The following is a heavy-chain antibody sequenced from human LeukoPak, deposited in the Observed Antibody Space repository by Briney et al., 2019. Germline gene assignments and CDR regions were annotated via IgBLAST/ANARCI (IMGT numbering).Heavy chain of an antibody. D-gene: IGHD7-27*01. CDR3: ARDLGHSLDY. Sequence: SETLSFTCTASGGSISSSSYYWGWIRHPPGKGLEWIGSIYYSGSTYYNPSLKSRVTISVDTSKNQFSLKLSSVTAADTAVYYCARDLGHSLDYWGQGTLVTVSS. CDR1: GGSISSSSYY. CDR2: IYYSGST. J-gene: IGHJ4*02. V-gene: IGHV4-39*07.